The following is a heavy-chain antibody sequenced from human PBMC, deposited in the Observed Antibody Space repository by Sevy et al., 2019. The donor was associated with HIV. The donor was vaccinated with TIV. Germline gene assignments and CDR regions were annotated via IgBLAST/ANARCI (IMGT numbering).Heavy chain of an antibody. CDR1: GFTFSSYA. Sequence: GGSLRLSCAASGFTFSSYAMSWVRQAPGKGLEWVSAISGRVGSTYYADSVKGRFTISRDNSKNTLYLQMNSLRAEDTALYYCAKNYCTNGVCYPPYNWFDPWGQGTLVTVSS. V-gene: IGHV3-23*01. J-gene: IGHJ5*02. D-gene: IGHD2-8*01. CDR2: ISGRVGST. CDR3: AKNYCTNGVCYPPYNWFDP.